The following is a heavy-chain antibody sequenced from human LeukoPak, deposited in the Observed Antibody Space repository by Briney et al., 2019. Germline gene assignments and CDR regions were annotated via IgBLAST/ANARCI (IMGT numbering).Heavy chain of an antibody. CDR2: MNPNSCNT. Sequence: ASVKVSCKASGYTFTSYDINWVRQATGQGLEWMGWMNPNSCNTGYAQKFQGRVTITRNTSISTAYMELSSLRSEDTAVYYCARGSRRRYCSSTSCWYYFDYWGQGTLVTVSS. V-gene: IGHV1-8*03. CDR3: ARGSRRRYCSSTSCWYYFDY. D-gene: IGHD2-2*01. J-gene: IGHJ4*02. CDR1: GYTFTSYD.